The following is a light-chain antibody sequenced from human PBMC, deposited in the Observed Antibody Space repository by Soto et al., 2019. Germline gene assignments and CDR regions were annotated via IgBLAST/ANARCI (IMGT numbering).Light chain of an antibody. CDR3: QYLNSFPLG. CDR1: QGINSY. CDR2: LAS. V-gene: IGKV1-9*01. J-gene: IGKJ4*01. Sequence: EMQLTQSPSYLSEYEGDRVTLTCRASQGINSYLAWYQQEPGKAPKLLIYLASTLQSGVPSRFSGSGSGTDFSLTISSLQPEDVATYYCQYLNSFPLGLVGGTKV.